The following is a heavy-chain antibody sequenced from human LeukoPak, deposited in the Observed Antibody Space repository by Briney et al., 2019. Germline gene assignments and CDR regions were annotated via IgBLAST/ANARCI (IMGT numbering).Heavy chain of an antibody. J-gene: IGHJ4*02. CDR1: GFTFSNYG. V-gene: IGHV3-33*01. D-gene: IGHD1-26*01. CDR2: IWYDGSNK. Sequence: GGSLRLSCAASGFTFSNYGMHWVRQAPGKGLEWVAVIWYDGSNKYYADSVKGRFTISRDNSKNTLYLQMNSLRAEDTAVYYCARKSGGSYYSLDYWGQGTLVTVSS. CDR3: ARKSGGSYYSLDY.